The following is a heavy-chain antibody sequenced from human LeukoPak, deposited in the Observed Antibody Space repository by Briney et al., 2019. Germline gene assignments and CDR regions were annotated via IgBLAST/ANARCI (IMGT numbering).Heavy chain of an antibody. CDR3: ARQEEDSYFEH. CDR1: GFSFSDYG. V-gene: IGHV3-30*03. J-gene: IGHJ4*02. Sequence: GGSLRLSRAASGFSFSDYGMHSVRQAPGKGLKWVAAISSDGSAKDYGDSVQGRFTVSRDNSKKTVYLEVNSLRIEDTAVYYCARQEEDSYFEHWGQGALVTVSS. CDR2: ISSDGSAK. D-gene: IGHD3-9*01.